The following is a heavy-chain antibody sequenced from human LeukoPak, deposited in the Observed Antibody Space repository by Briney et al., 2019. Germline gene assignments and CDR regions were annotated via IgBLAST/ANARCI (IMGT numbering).Heavy chain of an antibody. D-gene: IGHD2-2*01. CDR3: AKDHCSSTSCYGDDYYYGMDV. V-gene: IGHV3-23*01. J-gene: IGHJ6*02. CDR1: GFTFSSYA. Sequence: GGSLRLSCAASGFTFSSYAMSWVRQAPGKGLEWVSAISGSGGSTYYADSVKGRFTISRDNSKNTLYLQMNSLRAEDTAAYYCAKDHCSSTSCYGDDYYYGMDVWGQGTTVTVSS. CDR2: ISGSGGST.